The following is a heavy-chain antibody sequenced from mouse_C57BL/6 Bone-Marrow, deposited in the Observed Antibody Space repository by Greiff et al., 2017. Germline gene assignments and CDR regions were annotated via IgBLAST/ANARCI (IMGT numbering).Heavy chain of an antibody. CDR3: TRDGYYFYYFDY. Sequence: VQLQQSGAELARPGASVKLSCKASGYTFTSYGISWVKQRTGQGLEWIGEIYPRSGNTYYTEKFKGKVTLTADKSSSTAYMELRSLTSEDSAVYFCTRDGYYFYYFDYWGQGTTLTVSS. CDR1: GYTFTSYG. CDR2: IYPRSGNT. D-gene: IGHD2-3*01. V-gene: IGHV1-81*01. J-gene: IGHJ2*01.